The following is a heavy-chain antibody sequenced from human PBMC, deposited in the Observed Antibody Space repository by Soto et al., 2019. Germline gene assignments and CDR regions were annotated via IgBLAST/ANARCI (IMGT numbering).Heavy chain of an antibody. D-gene: IGHD2-15*01. CDR2: IKQDGSEK. J-gene: IGHJ4*02. CDR3: VRTSLVVAAATREDY. V-gene: IGHV3-7*01. Sequence: PGGSLRLSCAASGFTFSSYWMSWVRQAPGKGLEWVANIKQDGSEKYYVDSVKGRFTISRDNAKNSVYLQMNSLRAEDTAVYYCVRTSLVVAAATREDYWGQGTLVTVSS. CDR1: GFTFSSYW.